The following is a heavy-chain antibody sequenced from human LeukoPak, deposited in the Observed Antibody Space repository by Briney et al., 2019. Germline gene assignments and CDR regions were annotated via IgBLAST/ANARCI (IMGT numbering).Heavy chain of an antibody. J-gene: IGHJ4*02. CDR3: ARVRGDCSSTSCWGQYYFDY. CDR1: GGSISSSSYY. CDR2: IYYSGST. D-gene: IGHD2-2*01. Sequence: PSETLSLTCTVSGGSISSSSYYWGWIRQPPGKGLEWIGSIYYSGSTYYNPSLKSRVTISVDTSKNQFSLKLSSVTAADTAVYYCARVRGDCSSTSCWGQYYFDYWGQGTLVTVSS. V-gene: IGHV4-39*01.